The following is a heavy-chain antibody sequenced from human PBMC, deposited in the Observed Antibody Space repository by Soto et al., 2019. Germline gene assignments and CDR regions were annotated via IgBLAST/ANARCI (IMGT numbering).Heavy chain of an antibody. J-gene: IGHJ4*02. CDR2: ISETGDGT. D-gene: IGHD6-13*01. CDR3: AKEGSRRRCDFDY. V-gene: IGHV3-23*01. Sequence: EVQLLESGGGLQQPGGSLRLSCTASGFTFSSCAMSWVRQAPGKGLEWVSGISETGDGTYYADTVEGRFTISRDNFKNTLYLEMNSLRADDTAVYYCAKEGSRRRCDFDYWGQGILVTVSS. CDR1: GFTFSSCA.